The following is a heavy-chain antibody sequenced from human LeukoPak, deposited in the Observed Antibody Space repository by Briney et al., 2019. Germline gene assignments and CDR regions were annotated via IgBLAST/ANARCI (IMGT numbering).Heavy chain of an antibody. V-gene: IGHV4-39*01. CDR3: ARGSDY. CDR1: GGPFSSSSYY. D-gene: IGHD6-6*01. Sequence: KPSETLSLTCSVSGGPFSSSSYYWGWFRQPPGKGLEWIGGIYYSGSTYYNPSLKSRVTISVDTSKNQFSLKLSSVTAADTAVYYCARGSDYWGQGTLVTVSS. CDR2: IYYSGST. J-gene: IGHJ4*02.